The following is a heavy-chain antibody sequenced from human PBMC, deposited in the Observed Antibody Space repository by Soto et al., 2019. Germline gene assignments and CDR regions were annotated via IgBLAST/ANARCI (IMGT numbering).Heavy chain of an antibody. D-gene: IGHD2-21*02. CDR2: IYYSGST. Sequence: QVQLQESGPGLVKPSETLSLTCTVSGGSISSYYWSWIRQPPGKGLEGIGYIYYSGSTNYNPSLTSRVXXSXDXXKNQSSLKLSSVTAADTAVYYCARDGSVHGTAFDYWGQGTLVTVSS. J-gene: IGHJ4*02. CDR3: ARDGSVHGTAFDY. V-gene: IGHV4-59*01. CDR1: GGSISSYY.